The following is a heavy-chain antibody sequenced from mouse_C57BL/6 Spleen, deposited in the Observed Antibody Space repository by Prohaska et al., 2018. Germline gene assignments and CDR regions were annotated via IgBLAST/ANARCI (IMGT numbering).Heavy chain of an antibody. V-gene: IGHV1-82*01. Sequence: QVQLQQSGPELVKPGASVKISCKSYGYAFSSSWMNWVKQRPGKGLEWIGRIYPGDGDTNYNGKFKGKATLTADKSSSTAYMQLSSLTSEDSAVYFCARDYGTFPWFAYWGQGTLVTVSA. CDR1: GYAFSSSW. CDR3: ARDYGTFPWFAY. CDR2: IYPGDGDT. J-gene: IGHJ3*01. D-gene: IGHD1-1*01.